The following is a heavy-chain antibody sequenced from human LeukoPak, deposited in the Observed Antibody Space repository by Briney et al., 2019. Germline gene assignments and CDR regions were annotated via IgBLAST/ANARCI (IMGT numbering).Heavy chain of an antibody. CDR2: ISAYNGHT. CDR1: GYTFTSYG. D-gene: IGHD3-22*01. CDR3: ARDSSGYPRDASDY. V-gene: IGHV1-18*01. Sequence: ASVKVSCKASGYTFTSYGINWVRQAPGQGLEWMGWISAYNGHTNYAQRLQGRGTMTTDTSTSTAHMELRSLRSDDTAVYFCARDSSGYPRDASDYWGQGTLVTVSS. J-gene: IGHJ4*02.